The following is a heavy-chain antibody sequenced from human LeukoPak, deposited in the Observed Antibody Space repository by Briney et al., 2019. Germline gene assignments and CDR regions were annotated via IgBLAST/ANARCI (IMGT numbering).Heavy chain of an antibody. CDR1: GYTFTGYY. CDR2: INPNSGGT. J-gene: IGHJ4*02. CDR3: ARDHYYDSGIDY. D-gene: IGHD3-22*01. Sequence: ASVKVSCKASGYTFTGYYMHWVRQAPGQGLEWMGWINPNSGGTNYAQKFQGRVTMTRDTSISTAYMELSRLRSDDTAVYYCARDHYYDSGIDYWGQGTLVTVSS. V-gene: IGHV1-2*02.